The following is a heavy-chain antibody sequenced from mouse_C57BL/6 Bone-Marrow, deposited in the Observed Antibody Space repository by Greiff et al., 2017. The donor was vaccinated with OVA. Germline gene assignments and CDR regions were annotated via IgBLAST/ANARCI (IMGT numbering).Heavy chain of an antibody. CDR1: GYTFTSYW. CDR3: ARYGGSSFYYAMDY. CDR2: IHPNSGST. J-gene: IGHJ4*01. D-gene: IGHD1-1*01. Sequence: VQLQQSGAELVKPGASVKLSCKASGYTFTSYWMHWVKQRPGQGLEWIGMIHPNSGSTNYNEKFKSKATLTVDKSSSTAYMQLSSLTSEDSAVYYCARYGGSSFYYAMDYWGQGTSVTVSS. V-gene: IGHV1-64*01.